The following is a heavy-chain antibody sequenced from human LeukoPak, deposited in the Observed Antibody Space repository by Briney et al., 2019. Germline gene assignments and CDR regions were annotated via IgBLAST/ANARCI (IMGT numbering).Heavy chain of an antibody. CDR3: VKYEAQAGTVYFDY. J-gene: IGHJ4*02. CDR2: VSYDESNK. V-gene: IGHV3-30*18. D-gene: IGHD6-19*01. Sequence: GGSLRLSCAASGFTFSSXXMXXVRQXPGKXXXXXXXVSYDESNKFYADSVKGRFTVSRDNSKNTLYLQMNSLRAEDTAVYYCVKYEAQAGTVYFDYWGQGTLVTVSS. CDR1: GFTFSSXX.